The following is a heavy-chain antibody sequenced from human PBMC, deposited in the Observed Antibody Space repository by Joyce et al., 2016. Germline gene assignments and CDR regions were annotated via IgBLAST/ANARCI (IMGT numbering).Heavy chain of an antibody. J-gene: IGHJ4*02. CDR2: ISAHSGDT. D-gene: IGHD5-12*01. CDR3: ARDLSKSGYYLGFDY. CDR1: GYTFNNFG. V-gene: IGHV1-18*04. Sequence: QVHLVQSGAEPKRPGASVKVSCRTSGYTFNNFGLGWVRQAPGQGLEWMGWISAHSGDTRYAQKFQDRITMTTDPSTTTGYMELRSLAFDDTAVYYCARDLSKSGYYLGFDYWGQGTLVTVSS.